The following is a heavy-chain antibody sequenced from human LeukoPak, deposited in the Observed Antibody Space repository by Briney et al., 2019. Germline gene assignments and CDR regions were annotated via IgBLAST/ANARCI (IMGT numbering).Heavy chain of an antibody. J-gene: IGHJ6*02. CDR1: GYTFTSYY. CDR2: INPSGGST. CDR3: ASLSRASYYYYGMDV. V-gene: IGHV1-46*01. Sequence: ASVKVSCKASGYTFTSYYMHWVRQAPGQGLEWMGIINPSGGSTSYAQKFQGRVTMTRDTSTSTVYMELSSLRSEDTAVYYCASLSRASYYYYGMDVWGQGTTVTVSS. D-gene: IGHD3-16*01.